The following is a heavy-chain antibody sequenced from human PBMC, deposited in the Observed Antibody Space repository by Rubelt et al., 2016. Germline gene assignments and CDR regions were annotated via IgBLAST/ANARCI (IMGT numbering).Heavy chain of an antibody. D-gene: IGHD2-2*01. CDR2: IHHSGTT. Sequence: QVQLQQWGAGLLKPSETLSLTCDVFGGSFSDYYWTWIRQPPGKGLEWIASIHHSGTTYFNPYLKSRITISVDTSNNQFALKLCSVTAADTDVYYCAREEYESKRGHFDDWGQGTLVTVAS. J-gene: IGHJ4*02. CDR3: AREEYESKRGHFDD. V-gene: IGHV4-34*01. CDR1: GGSFSDYY.